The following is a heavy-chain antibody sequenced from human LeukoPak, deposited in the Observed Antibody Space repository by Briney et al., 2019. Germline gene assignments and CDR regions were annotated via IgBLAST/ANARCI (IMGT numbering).Heavy chain of an antibody. CDR2: ISYDGSNK. CDR1: GFTFSSYA. J-gene: IGHJ4*02. D-gene: IGHD6-19*01. CDR3: ARAEKYVAVAGTCLDY. V-gene: IGHV3-30-3*01. Sequence: PGGSLRLSCAASGFTFSSYAMHWVRQAPGKGLEWVAVISYDGSNKYYADSVKGRFTISRDNSKNTLYLQMNSLRAEDTAVYYCARAEKYVAVAGTCLDYWGQGTLVTVSS.